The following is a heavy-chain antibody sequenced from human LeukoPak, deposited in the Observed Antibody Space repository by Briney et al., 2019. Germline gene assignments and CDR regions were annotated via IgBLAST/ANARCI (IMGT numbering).Heavy chain of an antibody. J-gene: IGHJ5*02. Sequence: GGSLRLSCTVSGFTVSSNSMSWVRQAPGKGLEWVSFIYSGTIHYSDSVKGRFTISRDNSKNTLYLQMNSLRPEDTAVYYCARGLIVAVIAATQNWFDPWGQGTLVTVSS. D-gene: IGHD2-15*01. CDR2: IYSGTI. V-gene: IGHV3-53*01. CDR3: ARGLIVAVIAATQNWFDP. CDR1: GFTVSSNS.